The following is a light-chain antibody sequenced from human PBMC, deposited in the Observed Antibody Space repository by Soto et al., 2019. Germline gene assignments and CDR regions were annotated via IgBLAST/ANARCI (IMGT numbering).Light chain of an antibody. J-gene: IGKJ1*01. CDR1: ETISSDQ. V-gene: IGKV3-20*01. CDR2: VTF. CDR3: QQYGSWT. Sequence: EIVLTQSPGTLSVSPGERATLSCRASETISSDQLAWYQQKPGQPPSLLIYVTFSRATGIPDRFSGSGSGTDFTLTISRLEPEDSAIYYCQQYGSWTFGQGTKVEI.